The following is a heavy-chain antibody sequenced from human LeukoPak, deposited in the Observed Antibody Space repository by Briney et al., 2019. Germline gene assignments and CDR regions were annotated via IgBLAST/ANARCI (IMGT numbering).Heavy chain of an antibody. D-gene: IGHD6-6*01. Sequence: SQTLSLTCTVSGGSISSGGYYWSWIRQPPGKGLEWIGYIYHSGSTYYNPSLKSRVTISVDRSKNQFSLKLSSVTAADTAVYYCARAKDHSSSLVGYLWIDYWGQGTLITVSS. CDR1: GGSISSGGYY. V-gene: IGHV4-30-2*01. J-gene: IGHJ4*02. CDR2: IYHSGST. CDR3: ARAKDHSSSLVGYLWIDY.